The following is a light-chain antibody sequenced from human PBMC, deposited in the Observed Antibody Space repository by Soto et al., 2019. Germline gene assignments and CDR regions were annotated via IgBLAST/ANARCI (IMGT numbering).Light chain of an antibody. Sequence: EILLTQSPGTLSLSPWERATLSGRASQSVSSSYLAWYQQKPGQAPRLLIYGAYSRATGITDRFSGSGSGTDFTLTISRLEPEDFAVYYCQQYGSSPITFGQGTRLEIK. V-gene: IGKV3-20*01. CDR1: QSVSSSY. CDR3: QQYGSSPIT. CDR2: GAY. J-gene: IGKJ5*01.